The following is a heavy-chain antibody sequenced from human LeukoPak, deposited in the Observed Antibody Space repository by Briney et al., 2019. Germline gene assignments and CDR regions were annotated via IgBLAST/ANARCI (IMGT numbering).Heavy chain of an antibody. CDR3: ARGCSGDCYLNWFDP. V-gene: IGHV3-48*03. D-gene: IGHD2-21*02. CDR2: ISNTGDNI. J-gene: IGHJ5*02. CDR1: GFIFSSYE. Sequence: SGGSLRLSCAASGFIFSSYELNWVRQAPGKGLEWISYISNTGDNIYYADSVRGRFTISRDNAKNSLYLQTNSLRAEDTAAYYCARGCSGDCYLNWFDPWGQGTLVTVSS.